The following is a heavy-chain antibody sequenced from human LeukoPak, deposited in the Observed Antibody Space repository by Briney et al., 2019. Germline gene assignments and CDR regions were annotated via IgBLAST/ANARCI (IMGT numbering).Heavy chain of an antibody. D-gene: IGHD2-2*01. CDR1: GYTFTGYY. CDR2: INPNSGGT. CDR3: ARGASRIVAVIY. V-gene: IGHV1-2*02. J-gene: IGHJ4*02. Sequence: ASVKVSCKASGYTFTGYYMHWVRQAPGQGLEWMGWINPNSGGTNYAQKFQGRVTMTRDTSISTAYMELSRLRSDEPAVYYCARGASRIVAVIYWGQGTLVTVSS.